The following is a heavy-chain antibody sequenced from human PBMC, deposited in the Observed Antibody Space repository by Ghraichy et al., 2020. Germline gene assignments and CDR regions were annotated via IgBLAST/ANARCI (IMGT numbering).Heavy chain of an antibody. CDR1: GYNFAKYW. Sequence: ASVKVSCKASGYNFAKYWMHWVRQAPGQGLEWLGIIKPSEDETTYADKFQGRVTMTRDTSTNTVYMELSSLRSEDTAIYYCAREDGSFDYWCQGTLVTVSS. CDR2: IKPSEDET. J-gene: IGHJ4*02. V-gene: IGHV1-46*01. D-gene: IGHD3-10*01. CDR3: AREDGSFDY.